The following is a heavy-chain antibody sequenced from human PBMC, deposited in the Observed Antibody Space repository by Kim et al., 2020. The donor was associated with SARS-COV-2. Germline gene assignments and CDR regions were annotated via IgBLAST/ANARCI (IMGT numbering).Heavy chain of an antibody. CDR3: ARRRGGVVIGYYLDV. V-gene: IGHV3-33*01. J-gene: IGHJ6*03. Sequence: GGSLRLSCAASGFTFSNYGMHWVRQAPGKGVEWVAVIWYDGSNKYYGDSVKGRFTISRDNPKNTLYLQMNNLRAEDTAVYYCARRRGGVVIGYYLDVWGTGTAVTVSS. CDR2: IWYDGSNK. CDR1: GFTFSNYG. D-gene: IGHD3-3*01.